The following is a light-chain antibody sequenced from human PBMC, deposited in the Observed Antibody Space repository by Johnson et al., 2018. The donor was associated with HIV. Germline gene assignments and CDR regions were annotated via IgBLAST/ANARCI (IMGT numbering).Light chain of an antibody. CDR3: GVWDASLTPRYD. V-gene: IGLV1-51*02. Sequence: QAVLTQPPSVSAAPGQKVTISCSGSSSNIGNNYVSWYQQLPGTAPKLLIHEDNKRPSGIPDRFSGSKSGATASLGISGLQTGDEAEYYCGVWDASLTPRYDFGTGTTIAVL. J-gene: IGLJ1*01. CDR1: SSNIGNNY. CDR2: EDN.